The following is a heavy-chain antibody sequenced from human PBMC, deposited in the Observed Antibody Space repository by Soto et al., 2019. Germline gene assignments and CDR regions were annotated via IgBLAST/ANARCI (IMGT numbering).Heavy chain of an antibody. CDR2: IKSKTDGGTT. CDR3: TTPGRGARYYYYYYGMDV. CDR1: GFTFSNAW. Sequence: GGSLRLSCAASGFTFSNAWMNWVRQAPGKGLEWVGRIKSKTDGGTTDYAAPVKGRFTISRDDSKNTLYLQMNSLKTEDTAVYYCTTPGRGARYYYYYYGMDVWGQGTTVTVSS. D-gene: IGHD3-10*01. V-gene: IGHV3-15*07. J-gene: IGHJ6*02.